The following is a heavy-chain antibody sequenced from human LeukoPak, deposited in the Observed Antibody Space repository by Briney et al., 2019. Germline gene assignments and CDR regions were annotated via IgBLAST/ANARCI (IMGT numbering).Heavy chain of an antibody. CDR3: ARGRGRFLEWLSDAFDI. J-gene: IGHJ3*02. D-gene: IGHD3-3*01. CDR2: ISSSSSTI. Sequence: GGSLRLSCAASGFTFSSYSMNWVRQAPGKGLEWVSYISSSSSTIYYADSVKGRFTISRDNAKNSLYLQMNSLGAEDTAVYYCARGRGRFLEWLSDAFDIWRQGTMVTVSS. CDR1: GFTFSSYS. V-gene: IGHV3-48*01.